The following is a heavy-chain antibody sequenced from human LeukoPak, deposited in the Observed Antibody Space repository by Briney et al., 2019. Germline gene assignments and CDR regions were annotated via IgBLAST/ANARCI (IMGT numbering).Heavy chain of an antibody. CDR3: ARDPVHSSSWFLGYFDY. D-gene: IGHD6-13*01. CDR2: ISYDGSNK. V-gene: IGHV3-30-3*01. J-gene: IGHJ4*02. CDR1: GFTFSSYA. Sequence: GRSLRLSCAASGFTFSSYAMHWVRQAPGKGLEWVAVISYDGSNKYYADSVKGRFTIPRDNSKNTLYLQMNSLRAEDTAVYYCARDPVHSSSWFLGYFDYWGQGTLVTVSS.